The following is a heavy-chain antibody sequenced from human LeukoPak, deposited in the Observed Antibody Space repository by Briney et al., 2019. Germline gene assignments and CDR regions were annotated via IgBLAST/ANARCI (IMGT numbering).Heavy chain of an antibody. CDR1: GGTFSSYA. V-gene: IGHV1-2*02. CDR2: INPNSGGT. D-gene: IGHD4-23*01. J-gene: IGHJ4*02. Sequence: ASVKVSCKASGGTFSSYAISWVRQAPGQGLEWMGWINPNSGGTNYAQKFQGRVTMTRDTSISTAYMELSRLRSDDTAVYYCARDPYGGNKRDYWGQGTLVTVSS. CDR3: ARDPYGGNKRDY.